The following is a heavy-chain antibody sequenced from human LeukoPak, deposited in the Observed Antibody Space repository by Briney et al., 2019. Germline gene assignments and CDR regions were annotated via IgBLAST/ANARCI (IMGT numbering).Heavy chain of an antibody. CDR3: ARAYCGGDCYGAGYYYMDV. CDR2: IIPIFGTA. J-gene: IGHJ6*03. CDR1: GGTFISYA. D-gene: IGHD2-21*02. V-gene: IGHV1-69*05. Sequence: ASVKVSCKASGGTFISYAISWVRQAPGQGLEGMGRIIPIFGTANYAQKFQGRVTIITAESTSTASMELSSLRSEDTAMYYCARAYCGGDCYGAGYYYMDVWGKGTTVTVSS.